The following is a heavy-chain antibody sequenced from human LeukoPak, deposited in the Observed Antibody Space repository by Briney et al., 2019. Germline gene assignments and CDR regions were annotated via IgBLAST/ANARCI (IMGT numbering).Heavy chain of an antibody. J-gene: IGHJ4*02. Sequence: GGSLRLSCAASGFTVSNAWMSWVRQAPGKGLEWVGHIKSKTDGGTTDYAAPVKGRFIISRDDSKNTLYLQMNSLKTEDTAVYYCTTDRSYGYFDYWGQGTLVTVSS. CDR1: GFTVSNAW. D-gene: IGHD5-18*01. CDR3: TTDRSYGYFDY. CDR2: IKSKTDGGTT. V-gene: IGHV3-15*01.